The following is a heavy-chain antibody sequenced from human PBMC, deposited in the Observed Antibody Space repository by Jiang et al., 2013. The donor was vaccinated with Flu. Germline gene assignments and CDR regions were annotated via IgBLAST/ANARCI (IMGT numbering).Heavy chain of an antibody. CDR1: SAYY. J-gene: IGHJ4*02. CDR3: AKVEGLAATLSD. Sequence: SAYYVHWVRQALDRALSGSEESTLTVVAQSLPRNSGRVTLTRDTSTRTAYMELRSLISDDTAFYYCAKVEGLAATLSDWGQGTLVTVSS. D-gene: IGHD2/OR15-2a*01. CDR2: STLTVVA. V-gene: IGHV1-2*02.